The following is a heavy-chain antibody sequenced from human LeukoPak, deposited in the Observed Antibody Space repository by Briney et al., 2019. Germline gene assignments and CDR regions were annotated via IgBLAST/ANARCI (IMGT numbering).Heavy chain of an antibody. D-gene: IGHD3-3*01. V-gene: IGHV3-11*01. CDR3: TTDPYDFWSGYYEDYYYYMDV. J-gene: IGHJ6*03. Sequence: GGSLRLSCAASGFTFSDYYMSWIRQAPGKGLEWVSYISGSGSVKYYADSVRGRFTISRDNAKNSLYLQMNSLRAEDTAVYYCTTDPYDFWSGYYEDYYYYMDVWGKGTTVTVSS. CDR1: GFTFSDYY. CDR2: ISGSGSVK.